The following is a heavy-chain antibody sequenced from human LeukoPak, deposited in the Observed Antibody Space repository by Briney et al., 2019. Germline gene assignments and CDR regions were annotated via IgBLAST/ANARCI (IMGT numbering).Heavy chain of an antibody. V-gene: IGHV1-69*13. J-gene: IGHJ4*02. Sequence: ASVKVSCKASGYTFTSYGISWVRQAPGQGLEWMGGIIPIFGTANYAQRFQGRVTITADESTSTAYMELSSLRSEDTAVYYCARDSHKYSSSFDYWGQGTLVTVSS. CDR2: IIPIFGTA. D-gene: IGHD6-6*01. CDR3: ARDSHKYSSSFDY. CDR1: GYTFTSYG.